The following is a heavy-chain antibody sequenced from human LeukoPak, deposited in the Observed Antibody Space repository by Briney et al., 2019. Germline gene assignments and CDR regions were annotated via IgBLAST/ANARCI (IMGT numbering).Heavy chain of an antibody. CDR3: ARDPGYDSSGYFRYAFDI. J-gene: IGHJ3*02. CDR1: GYTFTSYG. V-gene: IGHV1-18*01. D-gene: IGHD3-22*01. CDR2: ISAYNGNT. Sequence: ASVKVSCKASGYTFTSYGISWVRQAPGQGLEWMGWISAYNGNTNYAQKLQGRVTMTTDTSTSPAYRELRSLRSDDTAVYYCARDPGYDSSGYFRYAFDIWGQGTMVTVSS.